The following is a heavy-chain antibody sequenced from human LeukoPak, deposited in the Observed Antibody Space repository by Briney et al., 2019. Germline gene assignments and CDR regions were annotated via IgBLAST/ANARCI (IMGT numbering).Heavy chain of an antibody. D-gene: IGHD3-22*01. Sequence: TLSLTCTVSGGSISSGSYYWSCIRQPAGKGLEWIVRIYTSGSTYYNACLKSRVTIPGDTSKNKFSLKLSSVTAADTAVYYCAREGPYYYDSSRWLDPWGQGTLVTVSS. CDR3: AREGPYYYDSSRWLDP. J-gene: IGHJ5*02. CDR1: GGSISSGSYY. CDR2: IYTSGST. V-gene: IGHV4-61*02.